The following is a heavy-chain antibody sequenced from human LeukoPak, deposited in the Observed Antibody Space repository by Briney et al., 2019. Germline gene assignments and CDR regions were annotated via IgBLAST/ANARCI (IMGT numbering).Heavy chain of an antibody. Sequence: PSETLSLTCAVSGGSISSGGYSWSWIRQPPGKGLEWIGYIYYSGSTYYNPSLKSRVTISVDTSKNQFSLKLSSVTAADTAVYYCAREGGPWYSSSSEGWFDPWGQGTLVTVSS. CDR2: IYYSGST. CDR1: GGSISSGGYS. J-gene: IGHJ5*02. CDR3: AREGGPWYSSSSEGWFDP. D-gene: IGHD6-6*01. V-gene: IGHV4-30-4*07.